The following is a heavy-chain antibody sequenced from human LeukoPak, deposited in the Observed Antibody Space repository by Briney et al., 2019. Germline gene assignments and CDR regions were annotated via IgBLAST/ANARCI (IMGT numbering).Heavy chain of an antibody. V-gene: IGHV4-39*07. CDR2: IGPIYYSGNT. Sequence: PSETLSLTCTVSGGSISSSSHYWGWVRQPPGKGLEWIGSIGPIYYSGNTYYNPSLKSRVTISVDTSKNQFSLKLRSVTAADTAVYSCARVGSGWGSFDYWGQGTLITVSS. J-gene: IGHJ4*02. CDR3: ARVGSGWGSFDY. CDR1: GGSISSSSHY. D-gene: IGHD6-19*01.